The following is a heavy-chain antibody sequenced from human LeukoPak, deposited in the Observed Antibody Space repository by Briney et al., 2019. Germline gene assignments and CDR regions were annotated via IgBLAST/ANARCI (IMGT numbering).Heavy chain of an antibody. CDR3: GMIGDRVPLQDDVFDV. V-gene: IGHV5-51*01. Sequence: GESLKISCKVSGYSFTSYCIGWVRQMPGKGLEWMGIIYPGDSGPTYSPSFQGQVTISVDKSINTAYLQWSSLQASDTAMYYCGMIGDRVPLQDDVFDVWGQGTMVTVST. D-gene: IGHD3-16*01. CDR2: IYPGDSGP. J-gene: IGHJ3*01. CDR1: GYSFTSYC.